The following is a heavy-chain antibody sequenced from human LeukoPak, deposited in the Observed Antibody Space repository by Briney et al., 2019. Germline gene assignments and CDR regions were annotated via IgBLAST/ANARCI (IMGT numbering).Heavy chain of an antibody. CDR2: ISWNSGSI. J-gene: IGHJ4*02. D-gene: IGHD3-10*01. CDR3: ARGVTYYYGSGSPYYFDY. V-gene: IGHV3-9*01. CDR1: RFTFNTYW. Sequence: GGSLRLSCAASRFTFNTYWMSWVRRAPGKGLEWVSGISWNSGSIGYADSVKGRFTISRDNAKNSLYLQMNSLRAEDTALYYCARGVTYYYGSGSPYYFDYWGQGTLVTVSS.